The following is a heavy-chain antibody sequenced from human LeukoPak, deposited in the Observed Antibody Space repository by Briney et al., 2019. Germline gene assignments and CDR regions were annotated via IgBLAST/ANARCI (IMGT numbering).Heavy chain of an antibody. J-gene: IGHJ4*02. D-gene: IGHD2-15*01. CDR1: GFTFSSYW. Sequence: GGSLRLSCAASGFTFSSYWMSWVRQAPGKGLEWVANIKQDGSEKYYVDSAKGRFTISRDNAKNSLYLQMNSLRAEDTAVYYCARDEVEACSGGSCYFDYWGQGTLVTVSS. V-gene: IGHV3-7*01. CDR3: ARDEVEACSGGSCYFDY. CDR2: IKQDGSEK.